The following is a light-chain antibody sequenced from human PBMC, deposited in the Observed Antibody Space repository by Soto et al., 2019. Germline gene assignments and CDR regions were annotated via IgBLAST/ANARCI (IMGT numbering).Light chain of an antibody. Sequence: EIVLTQSPATLSLSPGERATLSCRASQSVTAYLAWYQQKPGQAPMLLIDDASNRATGIPARFSGSGSGTDFTLTISSLEPDDFAVDYCQQRRDWPPTFGGGTKVQIK. CDR3: QQRRDWPPT. J-gene: IGKJ4*01. CDR2: DAS. CDR1: QSVTAY. V-gene: IGKV3-11*01.